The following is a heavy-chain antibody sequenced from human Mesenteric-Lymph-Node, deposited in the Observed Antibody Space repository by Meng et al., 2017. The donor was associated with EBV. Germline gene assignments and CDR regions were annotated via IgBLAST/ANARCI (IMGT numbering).Heavy chain of an antibody. CDR2: INQSGST. D-gene: IGHD2-21*02. CDR3: AKNGGDLLEDAFDM. J-gene: IGHJ3*02. V-gene: IGHV4-34*08. Sequence: QEQLPQGGAGRLKPSETLSLTCAVYGGTFSGYSWTWIRQPPGKGPEWIGEINQSGSTNYSPSLKSRVTISVDTSKTQFSLNLRSVTAADTAVYYCAKNGGDLLEDAFDMWGQGTLVTVSS. CDR1: GGTFSGYS.